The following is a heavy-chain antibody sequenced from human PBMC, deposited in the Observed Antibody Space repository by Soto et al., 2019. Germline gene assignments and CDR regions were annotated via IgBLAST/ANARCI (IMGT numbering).Heavy chain of an antibody. V-gene: IGHV1-18*01. D-gene: IGHD6-13*01. CDR2: ISAYNGNT. J-gene: IGHJ6*02. Sequence: QVQLVQSGAEVKKPGASVKVSCKASGYTFTSYGISWVRQAPGQGLEGMGWISAYNGNTNYAQKLQGRVTMTTDTSTSTAYMELRSLRSDDTAVYYCAREAAAAGDYYYYYGMDVWGQGTTVTVSS. CDR3: AREAAAAGDYYYYYGMDV. CDR1: GYTFTSYG.